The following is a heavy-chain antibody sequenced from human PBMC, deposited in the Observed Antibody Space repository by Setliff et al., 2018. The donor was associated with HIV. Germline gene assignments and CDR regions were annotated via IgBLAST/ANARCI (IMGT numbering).Heavy chain of an antibody. J-gene: IGHJ6*02. CDR2: IYSGGST. CDR3: ARILGASYYYAMDV. D-gene: IGHD1-26*01. V-gene: IGHV3-53*01. CDR1: GFTVSSNH. Sequence: GGSLRLSCAVSGFTVSSNHMNWVRQAPGKGLEWVSFIYSGGSTYYADSVKGRFTISRDNSKNTLYLQMNSLRVEDTAVYYWARILGASYYYAMDVWGQGTTVTVSS.